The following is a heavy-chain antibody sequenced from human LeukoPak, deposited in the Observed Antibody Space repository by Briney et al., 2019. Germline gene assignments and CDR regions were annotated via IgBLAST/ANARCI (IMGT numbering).Heavy chain of an antibody. V-gene: IGHV3-23*05. J-gene: IGHJ4*02. Sequence: GGSLRLSCVASGFTFSDYAMNWVRQAPGKGLEWVSTFKTKYNQVYYAESVRGRFTISTDNSKNTVYLQINSLRAEDTALYYCARSVPDYTRFDYWGQGALVTVSS. CDR1: GFTFSDYA. CDR3: ARSVPDYTRFDY. D-gene: IGHD4-11*01. CDR2: FKTKYNQV.